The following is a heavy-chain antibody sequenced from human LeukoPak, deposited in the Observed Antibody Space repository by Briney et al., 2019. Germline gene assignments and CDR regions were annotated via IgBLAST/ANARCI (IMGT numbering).Heavy chain of an antibody. D-gene: IGHD7-27*01. CDR3: TRGPGDPPNY. J-gene: IGHJ4*02. CDR1: GFTFSSSA. CDR2: IKPDGSEK. Sequence: GGSLRLSCAASGFTFSSSAMSWVRQAPGEGLEWVANIKPDGSEKYYVDSVKGRFTISRDNAKYSLYLQMNSLRAEDTAVYYCTRGPGDPPNYWGQGTLVTVSS. V-gene: IGHV3-7*03.